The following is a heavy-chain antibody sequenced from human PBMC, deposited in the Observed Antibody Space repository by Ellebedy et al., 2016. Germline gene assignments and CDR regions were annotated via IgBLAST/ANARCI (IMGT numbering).Heavy chain of an antibody. Sequence: GGSLRLXXTSSGVTVEDFGMHWVRQTPGKGLEWVSGILWSGGILGYADSVKGRFTISRDKAKKSLFLQMNSLRAEDTALYYCAKGPGAAAFDIWGLGTRVIVSS. J-gene: IGHJ3*02. CDR2: ILWSGGIL. CDR3: AKGPGAAAFDI. D-gene: IGHD7-27*01. V-gene: IGHV3-9*01. CDR1: GVTVEDFG.